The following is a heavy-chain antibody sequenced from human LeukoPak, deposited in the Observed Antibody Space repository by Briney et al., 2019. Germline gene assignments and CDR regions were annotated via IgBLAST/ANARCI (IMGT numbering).Heavy chain of an antibody. J-gene: IGHJ4*02. V-gene: IGHV1-69*05. D-gene: IGHD2-21*02. Sequence: GASVKVSCKASGGTFSSYAISWVRQAPGQGLEWMGRIIPIFGTANHAQKFQGRVTITTDESTSTAYMELSSLRSEDTAVYYCARLSCGGDCRRFDYWGQGTLVTVSS. CDR3: ARLSCGGDCRRFDY. CDR1: GGTFSSYA. CDR2: IIPIFGTA.